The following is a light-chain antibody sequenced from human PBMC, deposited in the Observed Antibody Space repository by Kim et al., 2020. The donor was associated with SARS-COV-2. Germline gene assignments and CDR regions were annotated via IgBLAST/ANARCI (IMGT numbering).Light chain of an antibody. V-gene: IGKV3-15*01. Sequence: SPRERATLSCRASQSVSGNLAWYQQRPGQAPRLLIYGASTRATGIPDRFSGSGSATDFTLTISSLQSEDSAVYYCQQYNQWPPEFTFGQGTKLEI. J-gene: IGKJ2*01. CDR2: GAS. CDR3: QQYNQWPPEFT. CDR1: QSVSGN.